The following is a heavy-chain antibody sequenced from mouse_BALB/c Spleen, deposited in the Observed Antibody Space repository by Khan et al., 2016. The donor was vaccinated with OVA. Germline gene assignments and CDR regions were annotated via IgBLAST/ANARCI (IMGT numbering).Heavy chain of an antibody. Sequence: EVQLQESGAELGRPGSSVKLSCKTSGYIFTSSGIKWVKQRPGQGLEWIGYIYPGNNYTEYNEKFQGKAILTSDTSSSTAYMQLRSLTSEDAPIYFGTTAYYRYYFAYWGQGTTLTVSS. J-gene: IGHJ2*01. CDR3: TTAYYRYYFAY. CDR2: IYPGNNYT. D-gene: IGHD2-14*01. CDR1: GYIFTSSG. V-gene: IGHV1S134*01.